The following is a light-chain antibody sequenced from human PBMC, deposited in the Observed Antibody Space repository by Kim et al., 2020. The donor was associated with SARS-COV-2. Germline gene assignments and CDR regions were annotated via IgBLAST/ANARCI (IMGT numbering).Light chain of an antibody. CDR2: DVS. CDR1: SSDVGGYNS. CDR3: KSYTASNTYV. V-gene: IGLV2-14*03. J-gene: IGLJ1*01. Sequence: GQSITISCTGTSSDVGGYNSVCWYQQHPGKAPKFLIYDVSSRPSGVSHRFSGSKSGNTASLTISGLQAEDEGDYYCKSYTASNTYVFGTGTKVTVL.